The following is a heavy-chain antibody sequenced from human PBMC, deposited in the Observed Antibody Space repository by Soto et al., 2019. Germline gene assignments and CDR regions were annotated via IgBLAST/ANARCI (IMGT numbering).Heavy chain of an antibody. J-gene: IGHJ6*02. V-gene: IGHV4-39*01. CDR1: GGSISSSSYY. D-gene: IGHD2-21*02. Sequence: PSETLSLTCTVSGGSISSSSYYWGWIRQPPGKGLEWIGSIYYSGSTYYNPSLKSRVTISVDTSKNQFSLKLSSVTAADTAVYYCASVPTASAAWPYYYVMDVWGQGTTVTVSS. CDR3: ASVPTASAAWPYYYVMDV. CDR2: IYYSGST.